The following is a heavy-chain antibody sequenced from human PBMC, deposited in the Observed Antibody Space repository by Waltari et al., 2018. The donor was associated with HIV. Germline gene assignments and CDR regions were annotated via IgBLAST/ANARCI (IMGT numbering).Heavy chain of an antibody. D-gene: IGHD6-19*01. CDR2: INHRGSP. CDR3: ARGYSSGWYAY. Sequence: QVQLQQWGAGLLQPSETLSLTCAVYGGSFSGYYWSWIRQPPGTGLEWLGTINHRGSPTSTPSLKRRVTISVDTSNNQFSRKLSSSTAADTAVYYCARGYSSGWYAYWGQGTLVTVSS. J-gene: IGHJ4*02. CDR1: GGSFSGYY. V-gene: IGHV4-34*01.